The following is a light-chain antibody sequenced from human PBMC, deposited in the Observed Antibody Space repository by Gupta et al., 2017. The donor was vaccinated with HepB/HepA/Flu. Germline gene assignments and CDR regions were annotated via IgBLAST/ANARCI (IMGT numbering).Light chain of an antibody. Sequence: QVMLTQSPSPSPSLSASVKLTCNLSSGHSSYAIAWHQQQQEKGPRYVMRRKSDGSYRKGDGILDRCSGSSSGAERYPTVPSVEAEDEDYDYGETWGTGMDVFGGGTKLTVL. CDR3: ETWGTGMDV. CDR1: SGHSSYA. CDR2: RKSDGSY. J-gene: IGLJ2*01. V-gene: IGLV4-69*01.